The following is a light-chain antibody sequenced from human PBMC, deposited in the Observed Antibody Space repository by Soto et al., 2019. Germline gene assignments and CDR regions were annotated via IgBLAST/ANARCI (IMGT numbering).Light chain of an antibody. CDR3: QQYDSSRT. Sequence: DIQMTQSPSSLSASVGDRVTITCRASHSISTWLAWYQQKPGRAPRLLIYDVSNLESGVPSRFRGSGSRTEFTLTITGFQPEDFAIYYCQQYDSSRTFGHGTRVDIK. J-gene: IGKJ1*01. CDR2: DVS. V-gene: IGKV1-5*01. CDR1: HSISTW.